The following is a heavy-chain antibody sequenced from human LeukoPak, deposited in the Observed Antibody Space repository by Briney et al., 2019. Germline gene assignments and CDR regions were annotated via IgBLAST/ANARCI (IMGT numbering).Heavy chain of an antibody. V-gene: IGHV4-59*11. CDR1: GGSISSHY. CDR2: IYYSGST. CDR3: AREVGTSRWFDP. J-gene: IGHJ5*02. D-gene: IGHD1-7*01. Sequence: SETLSLTCTVSGGSISSHYWSWIRQPPGKGLEWIGYIYYSGSTNYNPSLKSRVTISVDTSKNQFSLKLSSVTAADTAVYYCAREVGTSRWFDPWGQGSLVTVSS.